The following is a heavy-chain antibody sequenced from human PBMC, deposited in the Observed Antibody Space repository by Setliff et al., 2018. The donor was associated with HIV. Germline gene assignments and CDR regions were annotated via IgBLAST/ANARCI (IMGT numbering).Heavy chain of an antibody. CDR3: ARAVHSGWYYFDY. CDR1: GFIFSSYA. D-gene: IGHD6-19*01. CDR2: MSYDGNNK. V-gene: IGHV3-30*07. J-gene: IGHJ4*02. Sequence: GGSLRLSCAASGFIFSSYAMHWVRQTPGKGLEWVAVMSYDGNNKYYADSVKGRFTISRDNSKNTLYLQMNSLRAEDTAVYYCARAVHSGWYYFDYWGQGTLVTV.